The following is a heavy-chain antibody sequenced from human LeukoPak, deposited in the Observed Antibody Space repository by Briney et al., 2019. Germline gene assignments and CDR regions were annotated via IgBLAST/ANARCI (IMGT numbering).Heavy chain of an antibody. J-gene: IGHJ5*02. CDR1: GFTFSSYA. CDR2: ISGSGGST. CDR3: ATSPQYNWNYFDP. Sequence: GGSLRLSCAASGFTFSSYAMSWVRQAPGKGLEWVSAISGSGGSTYYADSMKGRFTISRDNSKNTLYLQMNSLRAEDTAVYYCATSPQYNWNYFDPWGQGTLVTVSS. V-gene: IGHV3-23*01. D-gene: IGHD1-7*01.